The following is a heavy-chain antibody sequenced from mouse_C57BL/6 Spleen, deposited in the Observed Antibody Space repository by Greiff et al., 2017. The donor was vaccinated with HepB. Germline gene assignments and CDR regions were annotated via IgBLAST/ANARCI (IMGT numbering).Heavy chain of an antibody. CDR1: GYTFTSYW. J-gene: IGHJ1*03. CDR2: INPSNGGT. V-gene: IGHV1-53*01. CDR3: ARDYGSSYGYFDV. D-gene: IGHD1-1*01. Sequence: VQLQQSGTELVKPGASVKLSCKASGYTFTSYWMHWVKQRPGQGLEWIGNINPSNGGTNYNEKFKSKATLTVDKSSSTAYMQLSSLTSEDSVFYYCARDYGSSYGYFDVWGTGTTVTVSS.